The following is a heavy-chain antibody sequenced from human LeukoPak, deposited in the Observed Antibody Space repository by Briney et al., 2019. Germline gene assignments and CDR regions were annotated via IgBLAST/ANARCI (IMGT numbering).Heavy chain of an antibody. Sequence: GASVKVSCKASGYSFTGHYMHWVRQAPGQGLEWMGWINPKSGGTNYAQKFQGRVTMTRDTSISTAYMDMSSLRSEDTAVYYCARDYGDNNWFDHWGQGTLVTVSS. CDR2: INPKSGGT. J-gene: IGHJ5*02. V-gene: IGHV1-2*02. CDR1: GYSFTGHY. D-gene: IGHD4-17*01. CDR3: ARDYGDNNWFDH.